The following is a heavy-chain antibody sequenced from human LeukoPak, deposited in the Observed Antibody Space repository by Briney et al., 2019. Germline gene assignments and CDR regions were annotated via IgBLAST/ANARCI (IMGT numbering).Heavy chain of an antibody. Sequence: GGSLRLSCAASGFTVSSNYMSWVRQAPGKGLEWVSVIYSGGSTYYADSVKGRFTVSRDNSKNTLYLQMNGLRAEDTAVYYCRKGTTVNIWGQGTMVTVSS. D-gene: IGHD4-17*01. J-gene: IGHJ3*02. CDR1: GFTVSSNY. V-gene: IGHV3-53*01. CDR2: IYSGGST. CDR3: RKGTTVNI.